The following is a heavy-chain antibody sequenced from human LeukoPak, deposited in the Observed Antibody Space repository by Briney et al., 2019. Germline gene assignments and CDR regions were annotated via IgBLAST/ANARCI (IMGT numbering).Heavy chain of an antibody. Sequence: SETLSLTCAVYGGSFSGYYWSWIRQPPGKGLEWIREINHSGSTNYNPSLKSRVTISVDTSKNQFSLKLSSVTAADTAVYYCARASIAARRRWFDPWGREPWLPSPQ. CDR2: INHSGST. CDR3: ARASIAARRRWFDP. D-gene: IGHD6-6*01. V-gene: IGHV4-34*01. J-gene: IGHJ5*02. CDR1: GGSFSGYY.